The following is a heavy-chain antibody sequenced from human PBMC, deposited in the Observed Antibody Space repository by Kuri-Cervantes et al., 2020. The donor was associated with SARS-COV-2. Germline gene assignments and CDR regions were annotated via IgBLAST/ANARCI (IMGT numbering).Heavy chain of an antibody. D-gene: IGHD6-13*01. CDR3: ARSYSSSWYRGYYYYMDV. CDR1: GFTFSSYA. J-gene: IGHJ6*03. V-gene: IGHV3-48*01. Sequence: GGSLRLSCAASGFTFSSYAMNWVRQAPGKGQEWVSYISSSSSTIYYADSVKGRFTISRDNAKNSLYLQMNSLRAEDTAVYYCARSYSSSWYRGYYYYMDVWGKGTTVTVSS. CDR2: ISSSSSTI.